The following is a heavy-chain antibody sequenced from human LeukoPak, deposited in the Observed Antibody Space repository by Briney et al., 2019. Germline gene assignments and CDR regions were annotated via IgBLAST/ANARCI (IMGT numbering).Heavy chain of an antibody. CDR1: GGSFSGYY. CDR2: IYHSGST. V-gene: IGHV4-34*01. J-gene: IGHJ4*02. CDR3: ARSSGWYTYYFDY. Sequence: SETLSLTCAVYGGSFSGYYWSWIRQPPGKGLEWIGYIYHSGSTYYNPSLKSRVTISVDRSKNQFSLKLSSVTAADTAVYYCARSSGWYTYYFDYWGQGTLVTVSS. D-gene: IGHD6-19*01.